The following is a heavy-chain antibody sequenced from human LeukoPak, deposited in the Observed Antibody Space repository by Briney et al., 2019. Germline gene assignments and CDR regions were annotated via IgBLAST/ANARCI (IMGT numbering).Heavy chain of an antibody. V-gene: IGHV1-69*05. CDR1: GGTFSSHA. CDR2: IIPISGTA. CDR3: ARGLQYQLLKALGYYYMDV. Sequence: ASVKVSCKASGGTFSSHAIAWVRQAPGQGPEWMGGIIPISGTANYAQKFQGRVASTTDDSTSTAYMELSSLTSDDTAVYYCARGLQYQLLKALGYYYMDVWGEGTTVTVSS. D-gene: IGHD2-2*01. J-gene: IGHJ6*03.